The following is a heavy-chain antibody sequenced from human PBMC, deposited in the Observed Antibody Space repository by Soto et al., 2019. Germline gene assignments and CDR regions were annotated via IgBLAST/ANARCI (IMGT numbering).Heavy chain of an antibody. CDR3: ARHDATYYNFYGMDV. CDR1: GYSFTTYW. V-gene: IGHV5-51*01. CDR2: FHPGESDT. Sequence: PGESLKISCESHGYSFTTYWITWVRQKPGKGLEWVGSFHPGESDTRYSASFQGQVTISADRSLATAYLQWSSLQAADTAIYYCARHDATYYNFYGMDVWGQGTTVTVSS. J-gene: IGHJ6*02.